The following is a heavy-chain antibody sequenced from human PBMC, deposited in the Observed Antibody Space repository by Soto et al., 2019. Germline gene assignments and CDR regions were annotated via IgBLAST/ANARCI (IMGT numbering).Heavy chain of an antibody. V-gene: IGHV1-2*02. CDR1: GYTFTGYY. Sequence: ASVKVSCKASGYTFTGYYMHWVRQAPGQGLEWMGWINPNSGGTNYAQKFQGRVTMTRDTSISTAYMELSRLGSDDTAVYYCARVRVYYYGMDVWGQGTTVTVSS. J-gene: IGHJ6*02. CDR2: INPNSGGT. CDR3: ARVRVYYYGMDV.